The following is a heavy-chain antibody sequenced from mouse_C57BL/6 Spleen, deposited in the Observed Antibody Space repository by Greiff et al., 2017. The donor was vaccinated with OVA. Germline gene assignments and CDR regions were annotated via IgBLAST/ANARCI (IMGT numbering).Heavy chain of an antibody. CDR2: IYPGSGST. CDR1: GYTFTSYW. V-gene: IGHV1-55*01. CDR3: ARETFITTVVAPFDY. Sequence: QVQLQQSGAELVKPGASVKMSCKASGYTFTSYWITWVKQRPGQGLEWIGDIYPGSGSTNYNEKFKSKATLTVDTSSSTAYMQLSSLTSEDSAVYYCARETFITTVVAPFDYWGQGTTLTVSS. D-gene: IGHD1-1*01. J-gene: IGHJ2*01.